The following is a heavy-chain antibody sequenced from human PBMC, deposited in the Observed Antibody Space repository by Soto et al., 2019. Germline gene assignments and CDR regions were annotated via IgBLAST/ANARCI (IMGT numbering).Heavy chain of an antibody. Sequence: GGSLRLSCAASGFMFNNYAMSWVRQAPGKGLEWVSTVSVSGGTTYYADSLKGRFTISRDNSKKTVYLQMNRLRADDTAIYYCAKGLYYYDSSGYRRSDYRGPGTLVTVSS. J-gene: IGHJ4*02. D-gene: IGHD3-22*01. CDR2: VSVSGGTT. CDR1: GFMFNNYA. V-gene: IGHV3-23*01. CDR3: AKGLYYYDSSGYRRSDY.